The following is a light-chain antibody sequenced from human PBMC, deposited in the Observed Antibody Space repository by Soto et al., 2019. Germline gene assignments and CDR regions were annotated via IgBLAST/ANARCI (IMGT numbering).Light chain of an antibody. Sequence: DIQMTQSPSTLSASVGDRVTITCRASQSIHKWLAWYQQKPGKAPKLLIYKASSLQSGVPSRFSGSGSGTEFTLTISSLQPDDFATYYCQQYDHYPTFGQGTKVEIK. J-gene: IGKJ1*01. CDR2: KAS. CDR1: QSIHKW. V-gene: IGKV1-5*03. CDR3: QQYDHYPT.